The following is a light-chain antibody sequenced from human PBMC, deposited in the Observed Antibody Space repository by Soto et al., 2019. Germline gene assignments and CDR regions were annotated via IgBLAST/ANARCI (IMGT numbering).Light chain of an antibody. J-gene: IGKJ3*01. CDR2: GAA. CDR1: QSVSSN. CDR3: QQYNNWPPFT. Sequence: EIVMTQSPATLSVSPGERATLSCRARQSVSSNLAWYQQKPGQAPRLLIYGAATRATGIPARFSGSGSGIEVTLTISSLQSEDCAVYYCQQYNNWPPFTFGPGTQVDLK. V-gene: IGKV3-15*01.